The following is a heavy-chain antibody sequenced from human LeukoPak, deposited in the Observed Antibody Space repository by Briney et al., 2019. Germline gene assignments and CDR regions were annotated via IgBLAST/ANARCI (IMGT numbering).Heavy chain of an antibody. CDR2: FDPEDGET. Sequence: ASVKVSCKVSGYTLTELSMHWVRQAPGKGLEWMGGFDPEDGETIYAQKFQGRVTMTEDTSTDTAYMELSSLRSEDTAVYYCATGAPTARYSGSYFLDNWGQGTLVTVSS. D-gene: IGHD1-26*01. CDR3: ATGAPTARYSGSYFLDN. CDR1: GYTLTELS. V-gene: IGHV1-24*01. J-gene: IGHJ4*02.